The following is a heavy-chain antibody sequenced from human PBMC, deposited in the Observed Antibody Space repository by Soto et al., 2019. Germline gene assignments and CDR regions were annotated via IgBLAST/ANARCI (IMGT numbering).Heavy chain of an antibody. V-gene: IGHV3-30*18. Sequence: GGSLRLSCAASGFTFSSYGMHWVRQAPGKGLEWVAVISYDGSNKYYADSVKGRFTISRDNSKNTLYLQMNSLRAEDTAVYYCAKVNDSSGYPDAFDIWGQGTRVTVSS. CDR1: GFTFSSYG. J-gene: IGHJ3*02. CDR2: ISYDGSNK. D-gene: IGHD3-22*01. CDR3: AKVNDSSGYPDAFDI.